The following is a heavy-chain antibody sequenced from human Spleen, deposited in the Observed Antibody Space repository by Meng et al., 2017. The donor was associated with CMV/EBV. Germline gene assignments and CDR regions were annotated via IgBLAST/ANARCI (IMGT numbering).Heavy chain of an antibody. CDR2: IYYSGST. CDR1: GGSVSSGSYY. CDR3: ARGGGGNGGNPLVYYFDY. V-gene: IGHV4-61*01. J-gene: IGHJ4*02. Sequence: SETLSLTCTVSGGSVSSGSYYWSWIRQPPGKGLEWIGYIYYSGSTNYNPSLKSRVTISVDTSKNQFSLKLSSVTAADTAVYYCARGGGGNGGNPLVYYFDYWGQGTLVTVSS. D-gene: IGHD4-23*01.